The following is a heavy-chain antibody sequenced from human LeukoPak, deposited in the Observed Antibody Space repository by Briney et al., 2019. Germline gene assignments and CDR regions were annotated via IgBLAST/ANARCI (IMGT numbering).Heavy chain of an antibody. J-gene: IGHJ5*02. D-gene: IGHD6-6*01. Sequence: ASVKLSCKASGYTFTVYYMHWVRQAPGQGLEWMGWITPNSGGTNYAQTFQGRVTMTRDTSISTAYMELSRLRSDDTAVYYCAREGDSSSALNWFDPWGQGTLVTVSS. CDR1: GYTFTVYY. V-gene: IGHV1-2*02. CDR2: ITPNSGGT. CDR3: AREGDSSSALNWFDP.